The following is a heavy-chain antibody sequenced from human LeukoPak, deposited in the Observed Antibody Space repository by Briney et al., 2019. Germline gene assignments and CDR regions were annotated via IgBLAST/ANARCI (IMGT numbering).Heavy chain of an antibody. J-gene: IGHJ5*02. CDR1: GFTVSSNY. D-gene: IGHD6-13*01. CDR2: IYSGGST. V-gene: IGHV3-53*01. CDR3: ARVEGKDSWGFDL. Sequence: GGSLRLSCAASGFTVSSNYMSWVRQAPGKGLEWVSVIYSGGSTYYADSVKGRFTISRDNSKNTLYLQMNSLRAEDTAVYYCARVEGKDSWGFDLWGQGTLVTVSS.